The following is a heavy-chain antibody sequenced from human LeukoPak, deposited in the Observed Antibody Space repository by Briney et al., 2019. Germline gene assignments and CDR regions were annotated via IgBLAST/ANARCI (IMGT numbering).Heavy chain of an antibody. CDR1: GGTFSSYA. CDR3: ARGRRAVAGTMHY. J-gene: IGHJ4*02. Sequence: SVKVSCKASGGTFSSYAISWVRQAPGQGLEWIGGIIPIFGTANYAQKFQGRVTITADESTSTAYMELSSLRSEDTAVYYCARGRRAVAGTMHYWGQGTLVTVSS. CDR2: IIPIFGTA. V-gene: IGHV1-69*01. D-gene: IGHD6-19*01.